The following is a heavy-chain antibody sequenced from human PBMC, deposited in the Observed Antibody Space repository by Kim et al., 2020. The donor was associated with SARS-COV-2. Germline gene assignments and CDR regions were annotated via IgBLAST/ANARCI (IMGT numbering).Heavy chain of an antibody. CDR1: GGSFSGYY. J-gene: IGHJ4*02. Sequence: SETLSLTCAVYGGSFSGYYWSWIRQPPGKGLEWMGEINHSGSTNYNPSLKSRVTISVDTSKNQFSLKLSSVTAADTAVYYCARGGGPNYYGSGSRKFDYWGQGNLLTVSS. V-gene: IGHV4-34*01. D-gene: IGHD3-10*01. CDR2: INHSGST. CDR3: ARGGGPNYYGSGSRKFDY.